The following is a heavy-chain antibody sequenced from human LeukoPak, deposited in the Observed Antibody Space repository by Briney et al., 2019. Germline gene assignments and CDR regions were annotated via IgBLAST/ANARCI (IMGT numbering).Heavy chain of an antibody. Sequence: SETLSLTCSVSGGSINSYWWSWIRQPAGKGLEFIGRIYTTGMTNYNPSLKSRVSMSVNTSKNKFSLELRSVTAADTAVYFCARAGYTISSYRFDYWGQGALVTVSS. J-gene: IGHJ4*02. CDR2: IYTTGMT. CDR3: ARAGYTISSYRFDY. CDR1: GGSINSYW. D-gene: IGHD3-16*02. V-gene: IGHV4-4*07.